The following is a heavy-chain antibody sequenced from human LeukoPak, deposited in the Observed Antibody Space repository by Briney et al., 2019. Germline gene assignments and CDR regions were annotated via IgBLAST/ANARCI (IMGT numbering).Heavy chain of an antibody. CDR1: GDSISSGYY. CDR3: ARDRYCSGGSCYSAPPTLFDY. Sequence: PSETLSLTCTVSGDSISSGYYWGWIRQPPGKGLEWIGSIFHSGNTYYNPSLKSRVTISVDTSKNQFSLRLSSVTAADTAVYYCARDRYCSGGSCYSAPPTLFDYWGQGTLVTVSS. J-gene: IGHJ4*02. CDR2: IFHSGNT. V-gene: IGHV4-38-2*02. D-gene: IGHD2-15*01.